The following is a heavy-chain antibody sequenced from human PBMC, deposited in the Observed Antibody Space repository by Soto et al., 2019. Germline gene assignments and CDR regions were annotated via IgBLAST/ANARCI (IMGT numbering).Heavy chain of an antibody. J-gene: IGHJ4*02. V-gene: IGHV4-38-2*02. CDR1: GYSISSGYY. Sequence: PSETLSLTCAVSGYSISSGYYWGWIRQPPGKGLEWIGSIYHSGSTYYNPSLKSRVTISVDTSKNQFSLKLSSVTAADTAVYYCARDVDGYNNIGHFDYWGQGTLVTVSS. CDR2: IYHSGST. D-gene: IGHD5-12*01. CDR3: ARDVDGYNNIGHFDY.